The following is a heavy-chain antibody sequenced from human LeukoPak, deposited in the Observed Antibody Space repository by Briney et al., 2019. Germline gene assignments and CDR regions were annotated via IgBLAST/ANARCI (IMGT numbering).Heavy chain of an antibody. CDR1: GFTFSSYS. D-gene: IGHD3-10*01. CDR2: ISSSSSYI. Sequence: GGSLRLSCAASGFTFSSYSMNWVRQAPGKGLEWVSSISSSSSYIYYADSVKGRFTISRDNAKNSLYLQMNSLRAEDTAVYYCARAGYVGSGNYYYMDVWGKGTTVTVSS. J-gene: IGHJ6*03. CDR3: ARAGYVGSGNYYYMDV. V-gene: IGHV3-21*01.